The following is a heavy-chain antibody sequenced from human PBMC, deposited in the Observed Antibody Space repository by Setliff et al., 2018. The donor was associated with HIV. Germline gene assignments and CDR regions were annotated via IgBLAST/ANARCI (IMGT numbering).Heavy chain of an antibody. D-gene: IGHD6-19*01. V-gene: IGHV5-51*01. J-gene: IGHJ6*02. CDR2: IYPGDSDT. CDR3: AKHLSPGSGWYSKARGMDV. Sequence: PGESLKISCKGSGYSFTNHWIGWVRQMPGKGLEWMAIIYPGDSDTRYSPSFQGQVTISADKSISTAYLQWSSLKASDTAMYYCAKHLSPGSGWYSKARGMDVWGQGTTVTVSS. CDR1: GYSFTNHW.